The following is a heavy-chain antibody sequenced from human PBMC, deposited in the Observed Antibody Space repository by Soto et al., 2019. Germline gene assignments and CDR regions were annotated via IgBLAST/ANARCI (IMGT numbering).Heavy chain of an antibody. Sequence: ASVKVSCKASGYTFTSYGISWVRQAPGQGLEWMGWISAYNGNKNYAQKLQGRFTMTTDTSTSTVYLELRSLSFDDTAVYYCARASGSSYWFDPWGQGTLVTVSS. CDR2: ISAYNGNK. CDR1: GYTFTSYG. V-gene: IGHV1-18*01. CDR3: ARASGSSYWFDP. D-gene: IGHD1-26*01. J-gene: IGHJ5*02.